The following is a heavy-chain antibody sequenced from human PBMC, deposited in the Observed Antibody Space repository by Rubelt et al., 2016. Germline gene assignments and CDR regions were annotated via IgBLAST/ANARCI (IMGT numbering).Heavy chain of an antibody. V-gene: IGHV3-66*02. CDR1: GFTFNNYW. J-gene: IGHJ4*02. CDR2: IYSGGDT. Sequence: EVQLVESGGGLVQPGGSLRLSCAASGFTFNNYWMGWVRQAPGKGLEWVSVIYSGGDTYYADSVKGRFTISRDNSKNTLYLQRNRLRAEDTAVYYCAREWGFGVAPIDYWGQGTLVTVSS. D-gene: IGHD3-3*01. CDR3: AREWGFGVAPIDY.